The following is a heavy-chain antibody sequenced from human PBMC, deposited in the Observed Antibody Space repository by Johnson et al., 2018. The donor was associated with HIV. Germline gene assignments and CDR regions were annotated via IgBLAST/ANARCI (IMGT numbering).Heavy chain of an antibody. V-gene: IGHV3-30*04. D-gene: IGHD3-22*01. CDR2: ISYDGSNK. Sequence: QVQLVESGGGVVQPGRSLRLSCAASGFTFSSYAMHWVRRAPGKGLEWVAVISYDGSNKYYADSVKGRFTISRDNSKNTLYLQMNSLRPEDTAVYYCARDRAIVVAYDAFDIWGQGTMVTVSS. CDR3: ARDRAIVVAYDAFDI. CDR1: GFTFSSYA. J-gene: IGHJ3*02.